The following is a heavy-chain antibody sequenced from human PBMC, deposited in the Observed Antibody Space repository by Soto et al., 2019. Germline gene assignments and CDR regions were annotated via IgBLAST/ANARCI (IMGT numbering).Heavy chain of an antibody. CDR1: GASISGSYYY. CDR2: VFYTGFT. Sequence: TLSLTCAVSGASISGSYYYWAWLRQSPGKGPEWIGSVFYTGFTSYNPSLESRVSVSVDTSKSQFSLKLSAVTAADTAVYYCATSQKGYNWNYFDHWGQGTLVTVSS. CDR3: ATSQKGYNWNYFDH. D-gene: IGHD1-20*01. J-gene: IGHJ4*02. V-gene: IGHV4-39*01.